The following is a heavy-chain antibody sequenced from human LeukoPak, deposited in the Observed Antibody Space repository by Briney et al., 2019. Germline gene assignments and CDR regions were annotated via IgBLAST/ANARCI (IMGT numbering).Heavy chain of an antibody. J-gene: IGHJ1*01. CDR1: GLTFSSYA. D-gene: IGHD4-17*01. Sequence: PGGSLRLSCEASGLTFSSYAMTWVRQAPGRGLEWVATTTSGGGTTYYADSVKGRFTISRDNSKNTLYLQMSSLRAEDTAVYYCANYEDYGDYVFQHWGQGTLVTVSS. CDR3: ANYEDYGDYVFQH. V-gene: IGHV3-23*01. CDR2: TTSGGGTT.